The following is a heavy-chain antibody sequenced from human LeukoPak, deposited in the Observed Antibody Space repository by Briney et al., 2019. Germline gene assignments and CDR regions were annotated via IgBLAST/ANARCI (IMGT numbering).Heavy chain of an antibody. CDR2: ISRDSDTI. V-gene: IGHV3-48*01. CDR1: GFTVSSNY. CDR3: TREFGH. J-gene: IGHJ4*02. D-gene: IGHD3-10*01. Sequence: PGGSLRLSCAASGFTVSSNYMSWVRQAPGKGLEWVSYISRDSDTIYYADSVQGRFTISRDNARNSLYLQMNSLRAEDTAVYYCTREFGHWGQGTLVTVSS.